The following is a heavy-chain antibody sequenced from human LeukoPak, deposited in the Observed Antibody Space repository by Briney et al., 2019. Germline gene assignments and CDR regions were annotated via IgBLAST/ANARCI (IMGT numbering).Heavy chain of an antibody. J-gene: IGHJ4*02. CDR3: ARRSYGDY. D-gene: IGHD5-18*01. CDR2: INQDGSEK. CDR1: GSTFSIYW. Sequence: GGSLRLSCAASGSTFSIYWMNWVRQSPGKGLEWVANINQDGSEKYYVDSVKGRFTISRDNAKNSLYLQMNSLRAEDTAVYYCARRSYGDYWGQGTLVTVSS. V-gene: IGHV3-7*05.